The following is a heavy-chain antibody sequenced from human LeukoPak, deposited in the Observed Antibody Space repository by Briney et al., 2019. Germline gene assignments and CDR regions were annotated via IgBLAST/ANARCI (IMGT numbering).Heavy chain of an antibody. CDR3: ARIRDGYNDAYDI. Sequence: ASVTVSFKASGYTFTVYYMHWVRQAPGQGIEWMGWIYPYSGGTNYAQRFQGRVTMTRDTSISTAYMELSSLRSEDTAIYYCARIRDGYNDAYDIWGQGTVVTVPS. V-gene: IGHV1-2*02. CDR1: GYTFTVYY. CDR2: IYPYSGGT. D-gene: IGHD5-24*01. J-gene: IGHJ3*02.